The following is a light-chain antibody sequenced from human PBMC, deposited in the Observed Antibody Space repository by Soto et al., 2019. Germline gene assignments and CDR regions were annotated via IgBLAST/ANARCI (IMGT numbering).Light chain of an antibody. CDR1: QSISSN. CDR3: QEYSNWPLLS. Sequence: DIVLTLSPGTLSFSPVERATLSCRASQSISSNHLAWYQQKPGQTPRVLIYGASTRAIGIPARFSGSGFGTEFTLTISSLQSEDFVVYYCQEYSNWPLLSFGGGTKVDIK. V-gene: IGKV3-15*01. J-gene: IGKJ4*01. CDR2: GAS.